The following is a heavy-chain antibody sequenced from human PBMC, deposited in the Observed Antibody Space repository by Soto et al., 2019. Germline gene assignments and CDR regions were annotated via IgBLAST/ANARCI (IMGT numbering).Heavy chain of an antibody. CDR2: MNRDGTEK. D-gene: IGHD5-12*01. CDR1: GFTFSSYW. V-gene: IGHV3-7*05. Sequence: EELLVESGGGLVQPGGSLRLSCAASGFTFSSYWMSWVRQTPGKGLEWVANMNRDGTEKYYVDSVAGRFTISRDNARNALYLQMNNLRVDDTAVYYCARDPNSGYDRGRNYWGQETLVSVSS. J-gene: IGHJ4*02. CDR3: ARDPNSGYDRGRNY.